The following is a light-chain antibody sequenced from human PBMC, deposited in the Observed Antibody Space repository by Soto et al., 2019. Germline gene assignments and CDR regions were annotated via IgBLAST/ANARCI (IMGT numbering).Light chain of an antibody. Sequence: EIVMTQSPATLSVSPGERATLSCRASQSVSSNLAWYQQKPGQAPRLLIYGAPTRATGIPARFSGSGSGTEFTLTISRLQSEDFAVYYCQQYNNWPVWTFGQGTKVEIK. CDR3: QQYNNWPVWT. CDR2: GAP. J-gene: IGKJ1*01. CDR1: QSVSSN. V-gene: IGKV3-15*01.